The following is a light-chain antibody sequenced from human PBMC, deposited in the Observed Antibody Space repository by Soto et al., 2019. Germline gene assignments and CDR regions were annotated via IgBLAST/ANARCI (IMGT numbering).Light chain of an antibody. J-gene: IGKJ4*01. CDR1: QSVSSS. Sequence: EIVMTQSPATLSVSPGDRATLSCRASQSVSSSLAWYQQIPGQAPRLLIYDASTRATGIPARFGGSGSGTEFTLTIRSLQSEDFAVYYYQQYNNWPPLTFGGGTKVELK. V-gene: IGKV3-15*01. CDR3: QQYNNWPPLT. CDR2: DAS.